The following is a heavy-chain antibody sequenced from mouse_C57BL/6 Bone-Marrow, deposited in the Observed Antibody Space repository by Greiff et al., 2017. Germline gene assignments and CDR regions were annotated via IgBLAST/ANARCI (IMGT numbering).Heavy chain of an antibody. Sequence: QVQLQQSGAELVRPGASVTLSCKASGYTFTDYEMHWVKQTPVHGLEWIGAIDPETGGTAYNQKFKGKAILTADKSSSTAYMELRSLTSEDSAVYYCTKPPPYYYAMDYWGQGTSVTVSS. V-gene: IGHV1-15*01. CDR3: TKPPPYYYAMDY. CDR1: GYTFTDYE. CDR2: IDPETGGT. J-gene: IGHJ4*01.